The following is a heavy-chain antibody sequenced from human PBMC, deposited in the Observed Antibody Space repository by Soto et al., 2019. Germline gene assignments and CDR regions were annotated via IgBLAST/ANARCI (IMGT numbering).Heavy chain of an antibody. CDR3: ARASYYGSGSYYYYYGMDV. J-gene: IGHJ6*02. D-gene: IGHD3-10*01. CDR2: IIPIFGTA. V-gene: IGHV1-69*13. CDR1: GGTFSSYA. Sequence: GASVKVSCKASGGTFSSYAISWVRQAPGQGLEWMGGIIPIFGTANYAQKFQGRVTITADESTSTAYMELSSLRSEDTAVYYCARASYYGSGSYYYYYGMDVWGQGTTVTVSS.